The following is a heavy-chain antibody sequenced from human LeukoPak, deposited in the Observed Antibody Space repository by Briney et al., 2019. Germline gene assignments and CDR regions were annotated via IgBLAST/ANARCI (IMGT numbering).Heavy chain of an antibody. CDR1: GGSFSGYY. CDR2: INHSGST. J-gene: IGHJ4*02. D-gene: IGHD6-19*01. CDR3: ARGAVAPFDY. Sequence: KPSETLSLTCAVYGGSFSGYYWSWIRQPPGKGLEWIGEINHSGSTNYNPSLKSRVTISVDTSKNQFSLKLGSVTAADTAVYYCARGAVAPFDYWGPGTLVTVSS. V-gene: IGHV4-34*01.